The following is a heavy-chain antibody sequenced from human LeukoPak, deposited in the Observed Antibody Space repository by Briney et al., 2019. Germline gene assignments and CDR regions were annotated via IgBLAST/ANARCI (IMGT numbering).Heavy chain of an antibody. D-gene: IGHD3-9*01. V-gene: IGHV1-69*04. Sequence: SVKVSCKASGGTFSSYAISWVRQAPGQGLEWMGRIIPILGIANYAQKFQGRVTITADKSTSTAYMELSSLRSEDTAVYYCARGRVDILTGYYEGVFDYWGQGTLVTVSS. CDR1: GGTFSSYA. CDR2: IIPILGIA. J-gene: IGHJ4*02. CDR3: ARGRVDILTGYYEGVFDY.